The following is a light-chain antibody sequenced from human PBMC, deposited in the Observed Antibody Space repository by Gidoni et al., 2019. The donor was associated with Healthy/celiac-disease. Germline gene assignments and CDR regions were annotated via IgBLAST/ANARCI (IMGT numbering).Light chain of an antibody. CDR1: QSVSSY. J-gene: IGKJ4*01. Sequence: EIVLTQSPATLSLSPGERATLSCRDSQSVSSYLAWYQQKPGQATRLLIYDASNRATGIPARFSGSGSGTDFTLTISSLEPEDFAVYYCQQRSNWLALTFGGGTKVEIK. V-gene: IGKV3-11*01. CDR3: QQRSNWLALT. CDR2: DAS.